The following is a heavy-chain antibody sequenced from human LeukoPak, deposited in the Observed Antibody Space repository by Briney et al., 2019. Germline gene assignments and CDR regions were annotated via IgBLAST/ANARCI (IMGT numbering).Heavy chain of an antibody. CDR3: AREARENGGKIASPDTFDY. V-gene: IGHV1-69*06. D-gene: IGHD4-23*01. CDR2: IIPIFGTA. J-gene: IGHJ4*02. CDR1: GFTFSSYA. Sequence: GGSLRLSCAASGFTFSSYAISWVRQAPGQGLEWMGGIIPIFGTANYAQKFQGRVTITADKSTSTAYMELSSLRSEDTAVYYCAREARENGGKIASPDTFDYWGQGTLVTVSS.